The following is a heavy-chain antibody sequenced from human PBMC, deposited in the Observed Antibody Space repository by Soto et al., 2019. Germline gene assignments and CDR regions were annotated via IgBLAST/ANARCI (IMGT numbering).Heavy chain of an antibody. D-gene: IGHD3-3*01. CDR2: IKSKTDGGTT. V-gene: IGHV3-15*07. CDR1: GFTFSNAG. CDR3: TTWYYDFWSGYYSPYYYYGMDV. Sequence: GGSLRLSCAASGFTFSNAGMNWVRQAPGKGLEWVGRIKSKTDGGTTDYAAPVKGRFTISRDDSKNTLYLQMNSLKTEDTAVYYCTTWYYDFWSGYYSPYYYYGMDVWGQGTTVTVSS. J-gene: IGHJ6*02.